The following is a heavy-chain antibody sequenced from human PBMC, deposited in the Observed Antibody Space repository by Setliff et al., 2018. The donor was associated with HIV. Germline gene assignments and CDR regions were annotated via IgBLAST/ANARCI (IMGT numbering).Heavy chain of an antibody. J-gene: IGHJ3*02. CDR1: GFSISSRYY. V-gene: IGHV4-38-2*01. Sequence: PSETLSLTCDVSGFSISSRYYWGWIRQSPGKGLEWIGNIYHTGSSYYNPSLNDRATISLDTSKNQFSLKLSSVTAADAAVYYCARVGGEMATIAGAFDIWGQGTMVTVSS. CDR3: ARVGGEMATIAGAFDI. D-gene: IGHD5-12*01. CDR2: IYHTGSS.